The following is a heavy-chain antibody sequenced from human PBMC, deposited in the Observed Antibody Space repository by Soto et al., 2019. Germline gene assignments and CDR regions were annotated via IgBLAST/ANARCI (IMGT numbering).Heavy chain of an antibody. D-gene: IGHD6-19*01. J-gene: IGHJ6*02. CDR1: GFTFSSYG. CDR3: ARDGSEWLGNYGMDV. Sequence: SLRLSCAASGFTFSSYGMHWVRQAPGKGLEWVAVIWYDGSNKYYADSVKGRFTISRDNSKNTLYLQMNSLRAEDTAVYYCARDGSEWLGNYGMDVWGQGTTVTVSS. CDR2: IWYDGSNK. V-gene: IGHV3-33*01.